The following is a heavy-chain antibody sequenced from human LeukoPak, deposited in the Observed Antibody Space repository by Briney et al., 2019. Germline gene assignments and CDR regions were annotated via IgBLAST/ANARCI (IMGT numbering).Heavy chain of an antibody. V-gene: IGHV3-66*02. CDR1: GFTVSSNY. D-gene: IGHD6-13*01. CDR3: ARAYSSSWYEGYYYYMDV. J-gene: IGHJ6*03. CDR2: IYSGGST. Sequence: GGSLRLSCAASGFTVSSNYMSWVRQAPGKGLEWVSVIYSGGSTYYADSVKGRFTNSRDNSKNTLYLQMNSLRAEDTAVYYCARAYSSSWYEGYYYYMDVWGKGTTVTVSS.